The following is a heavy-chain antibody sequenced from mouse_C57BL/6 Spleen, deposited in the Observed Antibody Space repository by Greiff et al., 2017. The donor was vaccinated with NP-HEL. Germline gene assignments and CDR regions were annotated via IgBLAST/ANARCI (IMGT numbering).Heavy chain of an antibody. D-gene: IGHD1-1*01. J-gene: IGHJ1*03. V-gene: IGHV1-53*01. CDR2: INPSNGGT. Sequence: QVQLQQPGTELVKPGASVKLSCKASGYTFTSYWMHWVKQRPGQGLEWIGNINPSNGGTNYNEKFKSKATLTVDKSSSTAYMQLSSLTSEDSAVYYCARSTPITTVVATDWYFDVWGTGTTVTVSS. CDR1: GYTFTSYW. CDR3: ARSTPITTVVATDWYFDV.